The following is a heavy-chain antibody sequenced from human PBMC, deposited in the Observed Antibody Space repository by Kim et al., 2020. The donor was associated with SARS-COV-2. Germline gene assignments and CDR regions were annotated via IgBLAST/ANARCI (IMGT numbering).Heavy chain of an antibody. CDR1: GFTFNRYG. CDR2: IKYDGTEK. J-gene: IGHJ4*02. CDR3: ARDGGWYRDY. Sequence: GGSLRLSCAASGFTFNRYGMSWVRQAPGKGLEWVANIKYDGTEKYYGDSVRGRFTISRDNAKNTLYLQMNSLRAEDTAVYYCARDGGWYRDYWGQGTLVTVSS. V-gene: IGHV3-7*03. D-gene: IGHD6-19*01.